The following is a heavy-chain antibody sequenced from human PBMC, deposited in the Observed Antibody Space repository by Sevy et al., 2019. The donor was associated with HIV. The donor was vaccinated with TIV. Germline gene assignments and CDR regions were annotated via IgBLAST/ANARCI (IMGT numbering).Heavy chain of an antibody. V-gene: IGHV3-30-3*01. CDR1: GFTFSSYA. D-gene: IGHD5-12*01. CDR2: ISYDGSNK. J-gene: IGHJ6*03. CDR3: ARDRLRGYSGYGTYYYYYYMDV. Sequence: GGSLRLSCAASGFTFSSYAMHWVRQAPGKGLEWVAVISYDGSNKYYADSVKGRITISRDNSKNTLYLQMNSLRAEDTAVYYCARDRLRGYSGYGTYYYYYYMDVWGKGTTVTVSS.